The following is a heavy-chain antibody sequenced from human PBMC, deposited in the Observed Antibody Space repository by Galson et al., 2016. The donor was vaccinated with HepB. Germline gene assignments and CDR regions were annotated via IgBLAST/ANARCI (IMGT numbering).Heavy chain of an antibody. CDR1: GYTFTAYW. J-gene: IGHJ3*02. D-gene: IGHD1-26*01. CDR2: IYPGDSDT. Sequence: QSGAEVKKPGESLKISCKGSGYTFTAYWIGWVRQMPGKGLEWMGIIYPGDSDTKYSPSFQGQVTISVDKSTFSAYLQWSSLQASDTAIYYCARHIREPPDLCSFDIWGQGTMVTVSS. V-gene: IGHV5-51*01. CDR3: ARHIREPPDLCSFDI.